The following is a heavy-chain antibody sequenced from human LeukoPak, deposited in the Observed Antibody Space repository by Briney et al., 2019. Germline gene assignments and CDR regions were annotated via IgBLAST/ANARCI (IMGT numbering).Heavy chain of an antibody. V-gene: IGHV1-69*13. CDR1: GGTFSSYA. D-gene: IGHD6-13*01. J-gene: IGHJ4*02. CDR2: IIPIFGTA. CDR3: ARGTSSSWPEYYYFDY. Sequence: ASVKVSCKASGGTFSSYAISWVRQAPGQGLEWMGGIIPIFGTANYAQKFQGRVTITADESTSTAYMELSSLRSEDTAVYYCARGTSSSWPEYYYFDYWGQGTLSPSPQ.